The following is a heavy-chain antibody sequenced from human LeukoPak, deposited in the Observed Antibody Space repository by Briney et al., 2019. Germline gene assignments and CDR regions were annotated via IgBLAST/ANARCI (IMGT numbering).Heavy chain of an antibody. Sequence: ASVKVSYKASGYTFTSYGISWVRQAPGQGLEWMGWISAYNGNTNYAQKLQGRVTMTTDTSTSTAYMELRSLRSDDTAVYYCARDHNNGDYSDYWGQGTLVTVSS. CDR1: GYTFTSYG. CDR3: ARDHNNGDYSDY. D-gene: IGHD1/OR15-1a*01. CDR2: ISAYNGNT. J-gene: IGHJ4*02. V-gene: IGHV1-18*01.